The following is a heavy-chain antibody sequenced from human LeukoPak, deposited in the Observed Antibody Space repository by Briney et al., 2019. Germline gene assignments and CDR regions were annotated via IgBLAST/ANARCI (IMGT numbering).Heavy chain of an antibody. CDR1: GFSVSGIH. D-gene: IGHD1-1*01. Sequence: PGGSLRLSCVASGFSVSGIHMNWVRQAPGKDLEWVSGLYSGGATYYADSMGGRFTISRDHSKNTLYLQMTNLRVDDTAIYYCARGNGNVGGRLDPWGQGIRLTVSS. V-gene: IGHV3-66*01. CDR2: LYSGGAT. CDR3: ARGNGNVGGRLDP. J-gene: IGHJ5*02.